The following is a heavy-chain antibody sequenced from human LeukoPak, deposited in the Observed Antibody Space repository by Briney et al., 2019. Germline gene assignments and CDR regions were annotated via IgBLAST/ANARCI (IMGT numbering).Heavy chain of an antibody. D-gene: IGHD5-12*01. J-gene: IGHJ5*01. CDR3: ATELRGYSFGYDS. Sequence: SVKVSCKASGGTFSSYAIAWVRQAPGQGLEWMGRITVMSSTANYAQKFQDRVTITTDESTRTSYMEVSSLRSEDTAVYFCATELRGYSFGYDSWGQGTLVTVSS. V-gene: IGHV1-69*05. CDR2: ITVMSSTA. CDR1: GGTFSSYA.